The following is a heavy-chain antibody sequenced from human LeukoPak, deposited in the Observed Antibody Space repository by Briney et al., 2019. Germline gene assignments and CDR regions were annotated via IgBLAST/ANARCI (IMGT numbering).Heavy chain of an antibody. V-gene: IGHV3-74*01. CDR1: GFTFSSYW. CDR2: IASDGSST. Sequence: PGGSLRLSCAASGFTFSSYWMNWVRQAPGKGLVWVSRIASDGSSTTYADSVKGRFSISRDNAKNTLYLQMNSLRVEDTAVYYCARVTYSGSYYFDYWGQGTLVTVSS. D-gene: IGHD1-26*01. J-gene: IGHJ4*02. CDR3: ARVTYSGSYYFDY.